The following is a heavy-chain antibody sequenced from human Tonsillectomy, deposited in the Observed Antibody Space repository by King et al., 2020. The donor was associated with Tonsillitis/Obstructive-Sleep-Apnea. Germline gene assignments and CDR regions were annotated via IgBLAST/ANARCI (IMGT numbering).Heavy chain of an antibody. CDR3: AREGAVMNAFDI. CDR1: GGSISSYY. J-gene: IGHJ3*02. V-gene: IGHV4-59*01. CDR2: IYYSGGT. D-gene: IGHD2-8*01. Sequence: VQLQESGPGLVKPSETLSLTCTVSGGSISSYYWSWIRQPPGKALEWIGYIYYSGGTKYNPSLKSRVNISVDTSKNQFSLNLSSVTAADTAVYYCAREGAVMNAFDIWGQGTMVTVS.